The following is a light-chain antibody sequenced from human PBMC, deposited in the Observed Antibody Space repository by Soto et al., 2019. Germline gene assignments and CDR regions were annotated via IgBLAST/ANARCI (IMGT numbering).Light chain of an antibody. CDR2: GAS. CDR1: QSVSSSY. CDR3: QQYGSSPT. J-gene: IGKJ1*01. V-gene: IGKV3-20*01. Sequence: EIVLTQSPGTLSLSPGERATLSCRASQSVSSSYLAWYQQKPGQAHRLLIYGASSRATGIPDRFSGIGSGTDFTLTISRLEPEDFAVYYCQQYGSSPTFGQGPKGEIK.